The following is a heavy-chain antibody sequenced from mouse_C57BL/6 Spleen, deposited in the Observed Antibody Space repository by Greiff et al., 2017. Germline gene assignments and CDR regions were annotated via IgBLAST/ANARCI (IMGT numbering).Heavy chain of an antibody. Sequence: QVQLQQPGAELVKPGASVKMSCNASGYTFTSYWITWVKQRPGQGLEWIGDIYPGSGSTNYNEKFKSKATLTVDTSSSTAYMQLSTLTSEDSAVYSCARAADYDGVDAMGDWGQGASVTVAS. CDR1: GYTFTSYW. V-gene: IGHV1-55*01. J-gene: IGHJ4*01. D-gene: IGHD2-4*01. CDR2: IYPGSGST. CDR3: ARAADYDGVDAMGD.